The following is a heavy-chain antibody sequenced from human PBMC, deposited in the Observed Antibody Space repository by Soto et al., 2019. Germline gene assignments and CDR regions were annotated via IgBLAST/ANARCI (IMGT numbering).Heavy chain of an antibody. D-gene: IGHD3-10*01. V-gene: IGHV6-1*01. CDR3: ARDLRLLWFGEPVGGFDY. J-gene: IGHJ4*02. CDR1: GDSVSSNSAA. CDR2: TYYRSKWYN. Sequence: PSQTLSLTCAISGDSVSSNSAAWNWIRQSPSRGLEWLGRTYYRSKWYNDYAVSVKSRITINPDTSKNQFSLQLNSVTPEDTAVYYCARDLRLLWFGEPVGGFDYWGQGTLVTVSS.